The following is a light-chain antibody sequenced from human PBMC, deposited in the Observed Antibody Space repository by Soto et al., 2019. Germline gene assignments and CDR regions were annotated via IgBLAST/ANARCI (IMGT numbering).Light chain of an antibody. J-gene: IGKJ2*01. CDR3: QVSGRSALYT. CDR1: LSVSSSY. V-gene: IGKV3-20*01. CDR2: GAS. Sequence: EIVLTQSPGTLSLSPGEGGTLSCRGSLSVSSSYLTWYQQKPGQAPRLLIYGASTRAAGFPARFSGSGSGTDFTLTISRLEPEHFAVYYCQVSGRSALYTFGQGTK.